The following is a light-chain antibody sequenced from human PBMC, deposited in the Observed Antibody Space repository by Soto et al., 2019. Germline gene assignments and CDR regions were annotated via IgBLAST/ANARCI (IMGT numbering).Light chain of an antibody. Sequence: DIVLTQSPGTRSLSPGERATLSCRASQSVDSEYLAWYQQRPGQPPRLLIYGGTSRATWIPDRFRASVSGTDFTLTISRLEHEDFAEYYCHQYGSPPRTFGLGTKLQIK. CDR1: QSVDSEY. CDR2: GGT. V-gene: IGKV3-20*01. J-gene: IGKJ2*01. CDR3: HQYGSPPRT.